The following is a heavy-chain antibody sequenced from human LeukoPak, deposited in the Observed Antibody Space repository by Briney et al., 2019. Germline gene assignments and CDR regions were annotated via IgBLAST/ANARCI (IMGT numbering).Heavy chain of an antibody. CDR3: ARVGASSIAAAGLFDY. V-gene: IGHV3-21*01. Sequence: GGSLRLSCAASGFTFSSYSMNWVRQAPGKGLEWVSSISSSSSYKYYADSVKGRFTIARDNAKNSLYLQMNSLRAEDTAVYYCARVGASSIAAAGLFDYWGQGTLVTVSS. CDR1: GFTFSSYS. J-gene: IGHJ4*02. D-gene: IGHD6-13*01. CDR2: ISSSSSYK.